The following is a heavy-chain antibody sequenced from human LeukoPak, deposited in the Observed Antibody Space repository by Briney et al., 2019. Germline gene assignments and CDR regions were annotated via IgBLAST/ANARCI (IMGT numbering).Heavy chain of an antibody. CDR2: IYHSGST. CDR3: ARGGSGNTAMVTGVIDY. D-gene: IGHD5-18*01. V-gene: IGHV4-30-2*01. J-gene: IGHJ4*02. CDR1: GGSISSGGYY. Sequence: SQTLSLTCTVSGGSISSGGYYWSWIRQPPGKGLERIGYIYHSGSTYYNPSLKSRVTISVDRSKNQFSLKLSSVTAADTAVYYCARGGSGNTAMVTGVIDYWGQGTLVTVSS.